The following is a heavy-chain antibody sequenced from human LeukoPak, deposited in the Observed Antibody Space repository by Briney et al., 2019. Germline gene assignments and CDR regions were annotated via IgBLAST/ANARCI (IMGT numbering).Heavy chain of an antibody. J-gene: IGHJ4*02. CDR2: IGSKANSYAT. Sequence: GGSLRLSCAASGFTFSGSAMHWVRQVSGKGLEWVGRIGSKANSYATAYVASVRGRFTISRDDSKNTAYLQMNSLKTEDTAVCYCTRVMVRGATTVFDYWGQGTLVTVSS. CDR3: TRVMVRGATTVFDY. CDR1: GFTFSGSA. V-gene: IGHV3-73*01. D-gene: IGHD3-10*01.